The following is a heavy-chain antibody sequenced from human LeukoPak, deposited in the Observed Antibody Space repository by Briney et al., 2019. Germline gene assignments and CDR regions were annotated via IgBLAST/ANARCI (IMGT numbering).Heavy chain of an antibody. D-gene: IGHD2-2*01. V-gene: IGHV3-74*01. J-gene: IGHJ6*03. CDR1: GFTFSNYW. CDR2: INTDGSST. CDR3: ARDPEGYCSSTSCHGESYYYYYYMDV. Sequence: PGGSLRLSCAASGFTFSNYWMHWDRHAPGKGLVWVSRINTDGSSTSYADSVKGRFTISRDNAKNTLYLQMNSLRAEDTAVYYCARDPEGYCSSTSCHGESYYYYYYMDVWGKGTTVTVSS.